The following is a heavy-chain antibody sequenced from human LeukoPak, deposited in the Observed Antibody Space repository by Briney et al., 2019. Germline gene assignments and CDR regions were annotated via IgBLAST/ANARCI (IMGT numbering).Heavy chain of an antibody. CDR1: GFTFSRNW. V-gene: IGHV3-7*01. Sequence: PGGSLRLSCAASGFTFSRNWMTWVRQAPGKGLEWVANIKQDGSEKYYVDSVKGRFTISRDNAKNSLYLQMNSLRAEDTAVYYCARHGAHYYDSSGYEGAFDIWGQGTMVTVSS. CDR2: IKQDGSEK. CDR3: ARHGAHYYDSSGYEGAFDI. J-gene: IGHJ3*02. D-gene: IGHD3-22*01.